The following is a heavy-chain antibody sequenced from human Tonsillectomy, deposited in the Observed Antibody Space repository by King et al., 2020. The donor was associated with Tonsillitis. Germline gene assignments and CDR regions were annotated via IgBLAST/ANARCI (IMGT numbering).Heavy chain of an antibody. CDR1: GFTFNNYW. V-gene: IGHV3-7*04. J-gene: IGHJ4*02. D-gene: IGHD1-1*01. CDR3: ARGIQLWGHY. CDR2: IRQDGNEE. Sequence: VQLVQSGGGLVQPGGSLRLSCAASGFTFNNYWMTWVRQAPGKGLEWVANIRQDGNEEFYLDSVKGRFTISRDNAKNSLYLQMNSLRAEDSAVYYCARGIQLWGHYWGQGTLVTVYS.